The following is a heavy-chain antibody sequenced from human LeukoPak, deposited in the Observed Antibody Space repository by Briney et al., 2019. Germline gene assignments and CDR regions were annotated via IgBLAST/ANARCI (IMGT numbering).Heavy chain of an antibody. CDR3: ARDPRSSGWFGGYYFDY. D-gene: IGHD6-19*01. CDR1: GYTFTGYY. Sequence: ASVKVSCKASGYTFTGYYMHWVRQAPGQGLEWMGWINPNSGGTNYAQKFQGRVTMTRDTSISTAYMELSRLRSDDTAVYYCARDPRSSGWFGGYYFDYWGQGTLVTVSS. V-gene: IGHV1-2*02. J-gene: IGHJ4*02. CDR2: INPNSGGT.